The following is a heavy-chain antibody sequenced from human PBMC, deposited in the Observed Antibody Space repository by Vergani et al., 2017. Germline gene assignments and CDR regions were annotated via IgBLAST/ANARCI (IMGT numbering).Heavy chain of an antibody. CDR1: GDSVISTDY. CDR3: AIDPLYSTTWPFLLLDMDV. J-gene: IGHJ6*02. CDR2: FYTGGGT. D-gene: IGHD6-13*01. Sequence: QVQLQESGPGLVKPSETLSLTCTVSGDSVISTDYHWGWFRQPAGKGLEWIGRFYTGGGTSYNPSLKSRVTISVDTSKNQFSLQLSSVTAADTAVYYCAIDPLYSTTWPFLLLDMDVWGQGTTVTVSS. V-gene: IGHV4-61*02.